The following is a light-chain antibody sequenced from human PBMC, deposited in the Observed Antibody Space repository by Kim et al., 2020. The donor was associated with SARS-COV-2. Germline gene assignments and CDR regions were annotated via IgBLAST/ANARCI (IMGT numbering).Light chain of an antibody. J-gene: IGKJ1*01. CDR2: DSY. Sequence: DIVLTQSPGTLSRSPGERVTLYCRASHDINSNVAWYHQRPGQPPRLLLYDSYSRATGIPDRFTGTGSGTDFTLTIRSLRSEDSGIFFCQQYNSWWTFGQGTKVDIK. CDR1: HDINSN. V-gene: IGKV3-15*01. CDR3: QQYNSWWT.